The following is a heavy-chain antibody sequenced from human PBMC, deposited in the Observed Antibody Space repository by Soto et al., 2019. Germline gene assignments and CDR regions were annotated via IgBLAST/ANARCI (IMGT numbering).Heavy chain of an antibody. CDR3: AREARITIFGVVPRGHYGMDV. CDR1: GGSIRSGDYY. D-gene: IGHD3-3*01. Sequence: SETLSLTCTVSGGSIRSGDYYWSWIRQPPGKGLEWIGYIYYSGSTYYNPSLKSRVTISVDTSKNQFSLKLSSVTAADTAVYYCAREARITIFGVVPRGHYGMDVWGQGTTVTVS. V-gene: IGHV4-30-4*01. CDR2: IYYSGST. J-gene: IGHJ6*02.